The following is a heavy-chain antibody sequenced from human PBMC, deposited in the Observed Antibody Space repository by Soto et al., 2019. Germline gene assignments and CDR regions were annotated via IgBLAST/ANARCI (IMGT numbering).Heavy chain of an antibody. J-gene: IGHJ4*02. CDR2: INAGNGNT. CDR1: GYTFTNYA. V-gene: IGHV1-3*01. CDR3: ANYGRLGASIGN. D-gene: IGHD1-26*01. Sequence: GSSVKVSCKASGYTFTNYAMHWVRQAPGQRLEWMGWINAGNGNTKYSQKFQGRVTFTRDTSASTAYMELTSLRYEDTAVYYCANYGRLGASIGNWGQGTLVTVS.